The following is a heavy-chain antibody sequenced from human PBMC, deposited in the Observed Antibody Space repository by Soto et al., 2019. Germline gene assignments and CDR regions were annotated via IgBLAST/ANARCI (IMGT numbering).Heavy chain of an antibody. D-gene: IGHD6-19*01. V-gene: IGHV1-69*13. J-gene: IGHJ6*02. CDR2: IIPIFGTA. CDR3: GKYSSGWYYYYGMDV. Sequence: ASVKVSCKASGGTFSSYAISWARQAPGQGLEWMGGIIPIFGTANYAQKFQGRVTITADESTSTAYMELSSLRSEDTAVYYCGKYSSGWYYYYGMDVWGQGTTVTVSS. CDR1: GGTFSSYA.